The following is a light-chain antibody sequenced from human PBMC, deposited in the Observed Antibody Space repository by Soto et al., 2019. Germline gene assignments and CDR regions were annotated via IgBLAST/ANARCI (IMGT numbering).Light chain of an antibody. CDR3: SSFTGSNTYV. CDR1: SSDVGGHNY. Sequence: QSALTQPASVSGSPGQSITISCTGTSSDVGGHNYVSWHQQHPGKAPKLIIYDVSNRPSGVSNRFSGSKSGNTASLTISGLQAEDESDYYCSSFTGSNTYVFGTGTKLTVL. V-gene: IGLV2-14*01. CDR2: DVS. J-gene: IGLJ1*01.